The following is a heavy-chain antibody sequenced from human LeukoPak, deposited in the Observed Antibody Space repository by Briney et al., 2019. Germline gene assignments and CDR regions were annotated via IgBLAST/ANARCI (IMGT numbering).Heavy chain of an antibody. V-gene: IGHV3-11*01. Sequence: GGSLRLSCAASGFTFSDFYMSWIRQAPGKGLEWVSYITSAGRAIYYADSVQGRFTISGDNARNSLYLQMNGLRAEDTAVYYCASDIVATSGDFWGQGTLVTVSS. CDR2: ITSAGRAI. D-gene: IGHD5-12*01. CDR1: GFTFSDFY. CDR3: ASDIVATSGDF. J-gene: IGHJ4*02.